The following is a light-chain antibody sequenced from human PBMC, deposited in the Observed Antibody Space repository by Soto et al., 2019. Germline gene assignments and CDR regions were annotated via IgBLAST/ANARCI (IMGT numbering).Light chain of an antibody. J-gene: IGKJ1*01. V-gene: IGKV1-5*01. Sequence: DIQMTQSPSTLSVSVGDRVTITCRASQSISNWLAWYQQKPGQAPKLLIYDASTLESGVPSKFSGSGSGTEFTLTISSLQPDDFATYYCQQYNSYSGTFGQGTKVEIK. CDR3: QQYNSYSGT. CDR2: DAS. CDR1: QSISNW.